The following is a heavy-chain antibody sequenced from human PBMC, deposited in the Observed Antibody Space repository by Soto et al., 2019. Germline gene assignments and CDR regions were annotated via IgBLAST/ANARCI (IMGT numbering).Heavy chain of an antibody. J-gene: IGHJ6*02. CDR1: GGSVSSGSFY. V-gene: IGHV4-61*01. Sequence: PSETLSLTCTVSGGSVSSGSFYWTWIRQPPGKGLEWIGYIYNSETTNYNPSLKRRVTMLVDTSKNQFSLILTSVTAADTAVYYCARDRILYGLDVWGQGTTVTVS. CDR3: ARDRILYGLDV. CDR2: IYNSETT.